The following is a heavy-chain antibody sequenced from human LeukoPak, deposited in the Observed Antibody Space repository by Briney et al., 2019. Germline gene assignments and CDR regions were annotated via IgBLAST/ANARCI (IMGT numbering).Heavy chain of an antibody. D-gene: IGHD3-22*01. Sequence: PGGSLRLSCAASGFTLSSYWMHWVRQAPGKGLVWVSRINSDGSSTSYADSVKGRFTISRDNRKNTLYLQMNNLRAEDTAVYYCARDPHGYWWFDPWGQGTLVTVSS. CDR2: INSDGSST. CDR1: GFTLSSYW. J-gene: IGHJ5*02. V-gene: IGHV3-74*01. CDR3: ARDPHGYWWFDP.